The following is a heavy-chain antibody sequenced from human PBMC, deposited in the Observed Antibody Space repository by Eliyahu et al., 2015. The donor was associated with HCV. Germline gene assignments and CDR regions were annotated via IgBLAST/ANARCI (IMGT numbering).Heavy chain of an antibody. J-gene: IGHJ4*02. Sequence: QVQLQQWGAGLLKPSETLSLTCVVYGGSFSGYYWSWIRQPPGKGLEWIEEINHSGSTNYNPSLKSRVTISVDTSKNQFSLKLSSVTAADTAVYYCARRVGDYWGQGTLVTVSS. CDR1: GGSFSGYY. V-gene: IGHV4-34*01. CDR3: ARRVGDY. CDR2: INHSGST. D-gene: IGHD1-26*01.